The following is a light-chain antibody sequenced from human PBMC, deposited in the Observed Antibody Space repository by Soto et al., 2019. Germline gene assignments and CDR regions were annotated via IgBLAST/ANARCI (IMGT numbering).Light chain of an antibody. CDR3: QQSYDIQALT. J-gene: IGKJ4*01. Sequence: DIQMTQSPSSLSASVGDRFAITCHASENINNYLNWYQQKPGKAPKVLIYGAASLQSGVPSRFSGSGSGTNFTLTINSLQPEDYATYYCQQSYDIQALTFGGGTKVDIK. CDR2: GAA. CDR1: ENINNY. V-gene: IGKV1-39*01.